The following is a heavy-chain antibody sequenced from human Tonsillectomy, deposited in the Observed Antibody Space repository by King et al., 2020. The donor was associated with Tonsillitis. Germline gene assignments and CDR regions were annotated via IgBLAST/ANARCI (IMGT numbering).Heavy chain of an antibody. CDR1: GFTISSYP. Sequence: VQLVESGGGLVPPGGSLRLSCSASGFTISSYPMHWVRQAPGKGLESVSGSRGNGGVTYYADSVKGRFTISRDNSKNTLYLQMSSLRAEDPAVYYCVKGPTVTTNYWGQGTLVTVSS. CDR2: SRGNGGVT. V-gene: IGHV3-64D*06. D-gene: IGHD4-17*01. CDR3: VKGPTVTTNY. J-gene: IGHJ4*02.